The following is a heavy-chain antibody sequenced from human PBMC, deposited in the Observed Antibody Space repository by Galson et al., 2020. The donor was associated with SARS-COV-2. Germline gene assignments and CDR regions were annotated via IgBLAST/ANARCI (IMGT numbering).Heavy chain of an antibody. D-gene: IGHD3-22*01. CDR1: GFTFSSYG. J-gene: IGHJ3*02. CDR3: ARDRDYYDSSGYYYVPVFDAFDI. V-gene: IGHV3-33*01. CDR2: IWYDGSNK. Sequence: TGGSLRLSCAASGFTFSSYGMHWVRQAPGKGLEWVAVIWYDGSNKYYADSVKGRFTISRDNSKNTLYLQMNSLRAEDTAVYYCARDRDYYDSSGYYYVPVFDAFDIWGQGTMVTVSS.